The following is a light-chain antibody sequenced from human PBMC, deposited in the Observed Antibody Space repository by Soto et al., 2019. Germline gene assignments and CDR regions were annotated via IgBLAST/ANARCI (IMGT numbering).Light chain of an antibody. CDR2: GAS. J-gene: IGKJ2*01. Sequence: EIVLTPSPGTLSLSPGEIATLSCRASQSVSSSYLAWYQQKPGQAPRLLIYGASSRATGLPDRFSGSGSGTGCSLTISRLEPEDFAVYYCQQYGSSPYTFGQGTKLEIK. V-gene: IGKV3-20*01. CDR3: QQYGSSPYT. CDR1: QSVSSSY.